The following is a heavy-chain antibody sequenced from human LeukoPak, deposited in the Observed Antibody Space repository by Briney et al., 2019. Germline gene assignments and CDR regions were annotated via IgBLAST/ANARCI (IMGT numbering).Heavy chain of an antibody. Sequence: GASVKVSCKASRYTFTNYDINWVRQATGQGLEWMGWMNPNSGDTGYVQKFQGRVTMTRDTSISTAYMELTALTSADTAIFYCARTGMGGNVWTDSWGQGTLVTVSS. CDR2: MNPNSGDT. V-gene: IGHV1-8*01. J-gene: IGHJ5*01. CDR1: RYTFTNYD. D-gene: IGHD1-26*01. CDR3: ARTGMGGNVWTDS.